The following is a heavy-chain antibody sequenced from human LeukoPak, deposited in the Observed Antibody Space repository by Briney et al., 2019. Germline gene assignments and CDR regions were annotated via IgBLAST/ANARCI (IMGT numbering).Heavy chain of an antibody. V-gene: IGHV4-34*01. CDR1: GGSFSGYY. Sequence: SETLSLTCAVYGGSFSGYYWSWIRQPPGKGLEWIGEINHSGSTNYNLSLKSRVTISVDTSKNQFSLKLNSVTAADTAVYYCARDRSSSVGRNYYSGMDVWGKGTTVTVSS. CDR2: INHSGST. D-gene: IGHD6-25*01. J-gene: IGHJ6*04. CDR3: ARDRSSSVGRNYYSGMDV.